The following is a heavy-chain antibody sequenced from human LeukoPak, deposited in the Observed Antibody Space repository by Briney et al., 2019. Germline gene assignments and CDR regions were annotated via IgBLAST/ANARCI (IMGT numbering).Heavy chain of an antibody. D-gene: IGHD3-9*01. CDR3: ARDRALLRYFDWSSHNWFDP. CDR1: GFTFSSYG. J-gene: IGHJ5*02. V-gene: IGHV3-33*01. CDR2: IWYDGSNK. Sequence: GGSLRLSCAASGFTFSSYGMHWVRQAPGKGLEWVAVIWYDGSNKYYADSVKGRFTISRDNSKNTLYLQMDSLRAEDTAVYYCARDRALLRYFDWSSHNWFDPWGQGTLVTVPS.